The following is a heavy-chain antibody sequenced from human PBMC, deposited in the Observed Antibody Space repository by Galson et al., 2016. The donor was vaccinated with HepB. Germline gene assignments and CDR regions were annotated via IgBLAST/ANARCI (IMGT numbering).Heavy chain of an antibody. J-gene: IGHJ6*02. CDR3: AKDMSIFGVVITHSGGGLDV. CDR2: ISWNSGTI. Sequence: SLRLCCAASGFTFDDYAMHWVRQAPGKGLEWISGISWNSGTIIYADSVTGRFTISRDNAKNSLYLQMNSLRAEDTALYYCAKDMSIFGVVITHSGGGLDVWGQRTTVTVSS. D-gene: IGHD3-3*01. V-gene: IGHV3-9*01. CDR1: GFTFDDYA.